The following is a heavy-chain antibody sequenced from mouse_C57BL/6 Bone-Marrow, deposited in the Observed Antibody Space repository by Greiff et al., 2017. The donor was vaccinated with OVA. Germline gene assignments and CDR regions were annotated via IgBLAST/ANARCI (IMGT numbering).Heavy chain of an antibody. V-gene: IGHV1-64*01. CDR3: ASYSSPFGY. D-gene: IGHD1-1*01. Sequence: QVQLQQPGAELVKPGASVKLSCKASGYTFTSYWMHWVKQRPGQGLEWIGMIHPNSGSTNYNEKFKSKATLTVDKSSSTAYMQLSSLTSEDSAVYYCASYSSPFGYWGQGTTLTVSS. J-gene: IGHJ2*01. CDR1: GYTFTSYW. CDR2: IHPNSGST.